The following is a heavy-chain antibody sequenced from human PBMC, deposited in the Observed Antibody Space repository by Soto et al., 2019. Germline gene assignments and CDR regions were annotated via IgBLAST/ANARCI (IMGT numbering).Heavy chain of an antibody. CDR2: INSDGSST. D-gene: IGHD2-2*01. CDR3: AGDRGSSTSCYVTDAFDI. CDR1: GFTFSSYW. Sequence: EVQLVESGGGLVQPGGSLRLSCAASGFTFSSYWMHWVRQAPGKGLVWVSRINSDGSSTSYADSVKGRFTISRDNAKNTLYLQSNSLRAEDTAVYYCAGDRGSSTSCYVTDAFDIWGQGTMVTVSS. V-gene: IGHV3-74*01. J-gene: IGHJ3*02.